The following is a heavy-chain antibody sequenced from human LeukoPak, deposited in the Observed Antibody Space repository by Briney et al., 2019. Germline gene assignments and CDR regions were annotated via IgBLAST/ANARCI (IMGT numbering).Heavy chain of an antibody. V-gene: IGHV4-39*01. CDR1: GGSISSGTYY. CDR3: ARYLGYYYYYMDV. J-gene: IGHJ6*03. Sequence: SETLSLPCIVSGGSISSGTYYWGWIRQPPGKGLEWIGNIYYSGSTYYNPSLKSRVTMSIDTSNNQFSLKLSSVTAADTAVYYCARYLGYYYYYMDVWGKGTTVTVSS. CDR2: IYYSGST. D-gene: IGHD3-16*01.